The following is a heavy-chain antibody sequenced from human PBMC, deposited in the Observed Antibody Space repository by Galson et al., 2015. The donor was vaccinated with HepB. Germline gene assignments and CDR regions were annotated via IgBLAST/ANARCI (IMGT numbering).Heavy chain of an antibody. CDR1: GYTFTSYA. CDR3: ARAISSGWYRGIDY. V-gene: IGHV1-3*01. D-gene: IGHD6-19*01. Sequence: SVKVSCKASGYTFTSYAMHWVRQAPGQRLEWMGWINAGNGNTKCSQKFQGRVTITRDTSASTAYMELSSLRSEDTAVYYCARAISSGWYRGIDYWGQGTLVTVSS. J-gene: IGHJ4*02. CDR2: INAGNGNT.